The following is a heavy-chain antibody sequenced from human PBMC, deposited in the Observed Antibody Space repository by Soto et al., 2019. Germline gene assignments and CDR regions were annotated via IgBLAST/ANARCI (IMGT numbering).Heavy chain of an antibody. V-gene: IGHV3-53*01. D-gene: IGHD6-13*01. CDR3: ARGYSGSVWFDS. CDR2: IYSGGDT. J-gene: IGHJ5*01. CDR1: GFTVTTNY. Sequence: EVQLVESGGGLIQPGGSLRLSCAASGFTVTTNYMGWVRQAPGKGLEWVSVIYSGGDTYYTDSVKGRFTISRDNYENTLYLQMNSLRVEDTAVYYCARGYSGSVWFDSWGQGTLVTVSS.